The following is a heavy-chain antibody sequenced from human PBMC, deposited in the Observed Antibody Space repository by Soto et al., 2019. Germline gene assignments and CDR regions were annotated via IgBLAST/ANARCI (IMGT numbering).Heavy chain of an antibody. J-gene: IGHJ3*02. CDR3: AKEQPYGDADAFDI. CDR1: GFTFDDYA. V-gene: IGHV3-9*01. D-gene: IGHD4-17*01. Sequence: EVQLVEFGGGLVQPGRSLRLSCAASGFTFDDYAMHWVRQAPGKGLEWVSGISWNSGSIGYADSVKGRFTISRDNAKNSLYLQMNSLRAEDTALYYCAKEQPYGDADAFDIWGQGTMVTVSS. CDR2: ISWNSGSI.